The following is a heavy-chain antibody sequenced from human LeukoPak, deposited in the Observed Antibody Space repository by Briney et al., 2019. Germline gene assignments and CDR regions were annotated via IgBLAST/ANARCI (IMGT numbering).Heavy chain of an antibody. CDR1: GFTFNSYE. CDR2: ISSSGSTI. J-gene: IGHJ6*02. Sequence: GGSLRLSCAASGFTFNSYEMNWVRQAPGKGLEWVSYISSSGSTIYYADSVKGRFTISRDNAKNSLYLQMNSLRDEDTAVYYCARDIYVVVVDYYYYGMDVWGQGTTVTVSS. CDR3: ARDIYVVVVDYYYYGMDV. V-gene: IGHV3-48*03. D-gene: IGHD3-22*01.